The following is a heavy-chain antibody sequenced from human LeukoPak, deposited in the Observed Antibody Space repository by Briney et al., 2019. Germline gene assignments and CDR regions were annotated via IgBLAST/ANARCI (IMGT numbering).Heavy chain of an antibody. CDR3: ASGSCGYKGYYYYMDV. D-gene: IGHD5-18*01. V-gene: IGHV1-2*02. J-gene: IGHJ6*03. CDR2: INPNSGGT. CDR1: GYTFTGYY. Sequence: ASVKVSCKASGYTFTGYYMHWVRQAPGQGLEWMGWINPNSGGTNYAQKFQGRVTMTRDTSISTAYMELSRLRSDDTAVYYCASGSCGYKGYYYYMDVWGKGTTVTVSS.